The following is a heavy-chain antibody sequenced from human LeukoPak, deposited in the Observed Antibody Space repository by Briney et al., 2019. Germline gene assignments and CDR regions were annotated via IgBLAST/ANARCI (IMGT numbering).Heavy chain of an antibody. D-gene: IGHD3-22*01. CDR3: ARGLYYDDSSAPVRRVNSFDP. CDR2: IYYSGST. J-gene: IGHJ5*02. CDR1: GGSISSHY. V-gene: IGHV4-59*11. Sequence: PSETLSLTCTVSGGSISSHYWSWIRQPPGKGLEWIGYIYYSGSTNYNPSLKSRVTTSVDTSKNQFSLKLSSVTAADTAVYYCARGLYYDDSSAPVRRVNSFDPWGQGTLVTVSS.